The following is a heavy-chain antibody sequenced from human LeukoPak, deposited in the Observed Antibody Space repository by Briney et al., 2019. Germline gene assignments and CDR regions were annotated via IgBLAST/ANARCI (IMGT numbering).Heavy chain of an antibody. Sequence: SETLSLTCTVSGGSISSGDDYWSWIRQPPGKGLEWIGYIYYSGSTYYNPSLKSRVTISVGTSKNQFSLKLSSVTAADTAVYYCARGAGMADYWGQGTLVTVSS. J-gene: IGHJ4*02. V-gene: IGHV4-30-4*08. D-gene: IGHD6-13*01. CDR2: IYYSGST. CDR1: GGSISSGDDY. CDR3: ARGAGMADY.